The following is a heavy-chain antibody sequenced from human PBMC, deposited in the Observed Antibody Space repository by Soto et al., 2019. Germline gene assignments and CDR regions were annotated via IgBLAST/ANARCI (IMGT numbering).Heavy chain of an antibody. J-gene: IGHJ4*02. V-gene: IGHV3-23*01. D-gene: IGHD2-15*01. CDR3: ANAWGLGYCRGGRCYQHFDY. Sequence: GGSLRLSCAASGFTFSSYDMSWVRQAPGKGLEWVSAISGSDDSAYYADSVKGRFTVSRDNSKNTLYLQMNSLRVEDTAVYYCANAWGLGYCRGGRCYQHFDYWGQGTLVTVSS. CDR2: ISGSDDSA. CDR1: GFTFSSYD.